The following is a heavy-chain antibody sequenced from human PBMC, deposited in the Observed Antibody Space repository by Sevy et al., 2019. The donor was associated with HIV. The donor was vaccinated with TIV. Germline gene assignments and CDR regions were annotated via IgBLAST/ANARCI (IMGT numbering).Heavy chain of an antibody. J-gene: IGHJ6*02. CDR3: AREGGRFGVVPRIYYYYGMDV. CDR1: GYTFTSYD. D-gene: IGHD3-3*01. Sequence: ASVKVSCKASGYTFTSYDINWVRQATGQGLEWMGWMNPNSGNTGYAQKFQGRVTMTRNTSINTAYMELSSLRSEDTAVYYCAREGGRFGVVPRIYYYYGMDVWGQGTTVTVSS. CDR2: MNPNSGNT. V-gene: IGHV1-8*01.